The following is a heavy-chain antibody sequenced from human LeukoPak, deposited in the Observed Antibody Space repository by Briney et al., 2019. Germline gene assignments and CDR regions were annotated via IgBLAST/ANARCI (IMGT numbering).Heavy chain of an antibody. Sequence: GGSLRLSCAASGFTFDEFGMTWVRQAPVKGLEWVSGINWNGGSTGYADSVKGRFTISRDNAKNSLFLQMNSLRAEDTALYYCARVYYYDGSGYYYFESWGQGTLVTVSS. CDR2: INWNGGST. CDR1: GFTFDEFG. V-gene: IGHV3-20*04. D-gene: IGHD3-22*01. J-gene: IGHJ4*02. CDR3: ARVYYYDGSGYYYFES.